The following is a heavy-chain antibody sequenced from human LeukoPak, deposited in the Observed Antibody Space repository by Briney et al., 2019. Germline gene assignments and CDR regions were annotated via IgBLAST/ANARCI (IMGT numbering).Heavy chain of an antibody. J-gene: IGHJ6*03. D-gene: IGHD5-12*01. Sequence: SVKVSCKASGGTFSSYVISWVRQAPGQGLEWMGGIIPIFGKANYAQKFQGRVTITADKSTSTAYMELSSLRSEDTAVYYCARGYSGYDSRSHHYYYRDVWGKGTTVTVSS. V-gene: IGHV1-69*06. CDR3: ARGYSGYDSRSHHYYYRDV. CDR2: IIPIFGKA. CDR1: GGTFSSYV.